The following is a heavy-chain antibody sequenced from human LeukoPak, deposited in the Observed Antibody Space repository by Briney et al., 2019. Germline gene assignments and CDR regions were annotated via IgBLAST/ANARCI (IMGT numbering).Heavy chain of an antibody. V-gene: IGHV4-39*01. Sequence: SETLSLTCTVSGGSTYTNSYYWVWLRQPPGKGLEWIGSLYYSGSTYINPSLKPRVIISVDSSNNQLSLGLSSVTAADTGVYYCARRRRMGPALDYWGQGTPVTVSS. CDR2: LYYSGST. J-gene: IGHJ4*02. D-gene: IGHD1-26*01. CDR3: ARRRRMGPALDY. CDR1: GGSTYTNSYY.